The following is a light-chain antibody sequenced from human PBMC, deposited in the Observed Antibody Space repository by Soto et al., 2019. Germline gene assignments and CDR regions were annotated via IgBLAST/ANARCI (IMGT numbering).Light chain of an antibody. J-gene: IGLJ1*01. Sequence: QSVLTQPPSASGTPGQTVIISCSGSRSDIGSNSVNWYQHLPGTAPKLLIYNNNQRPSGVPDRFSGSKSGTSASLAISGLQSEDEADYYCAAWDDSLTGPVFGTGTKATVL. CDR1: RSDIGSNS. CDR2: NNN. CDR3: AAWDDSLTGPV. V-gene: IGLV1-44*01.